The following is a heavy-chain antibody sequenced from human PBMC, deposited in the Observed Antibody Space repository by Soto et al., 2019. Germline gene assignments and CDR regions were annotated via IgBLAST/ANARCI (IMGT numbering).Heavy chain of an antibody. CDR2: IVSSSAYT. Sequence: QVQLVESGGGLVKPGGSLRLSCAASGFTFSDYYMSWIRQAPGKGLEWVSYIVSSSAYTNYADSVKGRFTISRDNAKNSLYLEMNSLRAEDTAVYYCARLRASSWYMGGYLDYWGQGTLGTVSS. D-gene: IGHD6-13*01. CDR1: GFTFSDYY. V-gene: IGHV3-11*06. J-gene: IGHJ4*02. CDR3: ARLRASSWYMGGYLDY.